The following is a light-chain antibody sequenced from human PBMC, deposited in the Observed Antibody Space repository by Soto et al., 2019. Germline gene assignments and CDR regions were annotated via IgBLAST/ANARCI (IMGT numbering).Light chain of an antibody. CDR3: QQYNSYSPYT. CDR2: DAS. V-gene: IGKV1-5*01. CDR1: QSISSW. J-gene: IGKJ2*01. Sequence: DIQMTQSPATLSSSVGDRVTITCRASQSISSWLAWYQQKPGKAPTLLIYDASSLESGVPSRFSGSGSGTEFTLTISSLQPDDFATYYCQQYNSYSPYTFGQGTKVDIK.